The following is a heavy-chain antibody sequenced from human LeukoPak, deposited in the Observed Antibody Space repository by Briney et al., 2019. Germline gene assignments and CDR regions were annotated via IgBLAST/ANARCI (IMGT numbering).Heavy chain of an antibody. Sequence: SETLSLTCTVPGGSISSHYWSWIRQPPGKGLEWIGYIYYSGSTNYNPSLKSRVTISVDTSKNQFSLKLSSVTAADTAVYYCGRVKRGYCSSTSCSPLTFDYWGQGTLVTVSS. J-gene: IGHJ4*02. V-gene: IGHV4-59*11. CDR1: GGSISSHY. D-gene: IGHD2-2*01. CDR2: IYYSGST. CDR3: GRVKRGYCSSTSCSPLTFDY.